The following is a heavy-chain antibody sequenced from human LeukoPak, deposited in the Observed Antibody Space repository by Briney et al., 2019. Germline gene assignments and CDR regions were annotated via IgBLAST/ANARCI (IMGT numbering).Heavy chain of an antibody. J-gene: IGHJ4*02. CDR1: GFTFSSYA. Sequence: GGSLRLSCAASGFTFSSYAMSWVRQAPGKGLEWVSAISGSGGSTYYADSVKGRFTISRDNSKNTLYLQMNGLRAEDTAVYYCARDGYSYGYPDYWGQGTLVTVSS. D-gene: IGHD5-18*01. CDR3: ARDGYSYGYPDY. CDR2: ISGSGGST. V-gene: IGHV3-23*01.